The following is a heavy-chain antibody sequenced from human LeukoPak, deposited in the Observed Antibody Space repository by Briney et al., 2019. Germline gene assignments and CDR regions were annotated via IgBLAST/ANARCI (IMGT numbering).Heavy chain of an antibody. D-gene: IGHD4-17*01. CDR1: GFTFSSYS. Sequence: PGGSLRLSCAASGFTFSSYSMNWVRQAPGKGLEWVSSISSSSSYIYYADSVKGRFTISRDNAKNSLYLQMNSLRAEDTAVYYCARGHGDRDAFDIWGQGTMVTVSS. CDR3: ARGHGDRDAFDI. J-gene: IGHJ3*02. CDR2: ISSSSSYI. V-gene: IGHV3-21*01.